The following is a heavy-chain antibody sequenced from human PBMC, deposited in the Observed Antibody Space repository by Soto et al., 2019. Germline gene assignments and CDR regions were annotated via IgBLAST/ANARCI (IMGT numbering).Heavy chain of an antibody. CDR1: GVSITSHY. J-gene: IGHJ6*02. CDR3: ASWITFGGVIVRNYYYGMDV. D-gene: IGHD3-16*02. CDR2: MYHSGST. V-gene: IGHV4-4*08. Sequence: SETLSLTCTVSGVSITSHYWSWIRQSPGKGLEWIGNMYHSGSTNYNPSLKSRVTISVDTSKNQFSLRLSSVTAADTAVYYCASWITFGGVIVRNYYYGMDVWGQGTTVTVSS.